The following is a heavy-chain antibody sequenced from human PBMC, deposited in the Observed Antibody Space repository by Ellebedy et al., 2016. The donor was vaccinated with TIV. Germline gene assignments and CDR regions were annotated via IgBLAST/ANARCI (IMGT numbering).Heavy chain of an antibody. D-gene: IGHD3-10*02. V-gene: IGHV3-43*01. J-gene: IGHJ4*02. Sequence: PGGSLRLSCAASGFSFDDYNMHWVRQATGKGLEWVSLICWGGHTTYYADSVEGRFTISRDNTNNSLYLQMNSLRTEDTAVYYCTRSHYDRGYYFDFWGQGTPLTVSS. CDR3: TRSHYDRGYYFDF. CDR2: ICWGGHTT. CDR1: GFSFDDYN.